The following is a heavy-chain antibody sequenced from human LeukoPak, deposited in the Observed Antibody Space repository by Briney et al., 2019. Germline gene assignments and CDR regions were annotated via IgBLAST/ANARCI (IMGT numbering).Heavy chain of an antibody. CDR2: VNTDGSST. CDR3: YGANAEH. Sequence: PGGSLILSCAASGFTFRSYWMHWVRQAPGKGLVWVSGVNTDGSSTGYADSVKGRFTISRDNAKNTLFLQMNSLRAEDTAVYYCYGANAEHWGQGTLVTVSS. J-gene: IGHJ1*01. D-gene: IGHD4-23*01. V-gene: IGHV3-74*01. CDR1: GFTFRSYW.